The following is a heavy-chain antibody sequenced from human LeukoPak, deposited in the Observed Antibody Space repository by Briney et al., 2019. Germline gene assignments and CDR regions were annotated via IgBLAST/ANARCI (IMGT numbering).Heavy chain of an antibody. Sequence: GSLRLSCEASEFTFSSYAMHWVRQAPDKGLQWVAIISSDGYRTDYPDSVRGRFTISRDNFKNTVDLQMISVTAEDTAMYFCAKGLGTGSVLARPLHYWGQGTLVTVSS. CDR2: ISSDGYRT. V-gene: IGHV3-30*18. J-gene: IGHJ4*02. CDR1: EFTFSSYA. CDR3: AKGLGTGSVLARPLHY. D-gene: IGHD3-10*01.